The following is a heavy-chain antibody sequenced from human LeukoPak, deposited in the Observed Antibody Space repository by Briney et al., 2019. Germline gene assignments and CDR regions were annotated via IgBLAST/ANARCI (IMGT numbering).Heavy chain of an antibody. V-gene: IGHV5-51*01. Sequence: GGSLKISLKGSGYRFTSYWIGWVRPMPGKGLGWMGIIYSGESDTRYSPSFQGQVTISADKSISTAYLQWSSLKASDTAMYYCARLSYYYDSSGYYWFDPWGQGTLVTVSS. J-gene: IGHJ5*02. CDR1: GYRFTSYW. D-gene: IGHD3-22*01. CDR2: IYSGESDT. CDR3: ARLSYYYDSSGYYWFDP.